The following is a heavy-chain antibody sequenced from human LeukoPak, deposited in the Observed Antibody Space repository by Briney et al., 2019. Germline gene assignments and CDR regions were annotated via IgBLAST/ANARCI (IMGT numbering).Heavy chain of an antibody. CDR3: ARGPYGSGSYYYDY. D-gene: IGHD3-10*01. CDR1: GFTLSSYS. J-gene: IGHJ4*02. CDR2: ISSSSGTI. V-gene: IGHV3-48*01. Sequence: GGSLRLSCAASGFTLSSYSMNWVRQAPGKGLEWVSFISSSSGTIYYADSVKGRFTISRDNAKNSLYLQMNSLRAEDMAVYYCARGPYGSGSYYYDYWGQGTLVTVSS.